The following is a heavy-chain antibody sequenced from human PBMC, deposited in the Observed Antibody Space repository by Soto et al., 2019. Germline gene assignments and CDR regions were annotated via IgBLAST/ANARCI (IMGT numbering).Heavy chain of an antibody. CDR1: GYSFTDYY. Sequence: DSVQGSCKASGYSFTDYYMQWVRQAPGQGLEWMGWINPNSGDTYFAQKFQGRVTMTWDTSISTAYMELSRLISDDTAVYFCARGPPHYDTSTYKKSYHHGMQGWGQG. V-gene: IGHV1-2*02. CDR2: INPNSGDT. D-gene: IGHD3-16*01. CDR3: ARGPPHYDTSTYKKSYHHGMQG. J-gene: IGHJ3*01.